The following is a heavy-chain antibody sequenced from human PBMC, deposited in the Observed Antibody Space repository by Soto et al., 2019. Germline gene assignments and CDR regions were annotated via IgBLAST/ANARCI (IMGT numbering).Heavy chain of an antibody. D-gene: IGHD3-16*01. J-gene: IGHJ4*02. CDR3: ARWGTTGGLDV. CDR1: GFTFRSYV. Sequence: QVQLVESGEGVVQPGTSLRLSCVGSGFTFRSYVIHWVRQAPGKGLEWVALTSYDGSNKYYDDSVKGRFTISRDNSRNTVDLQMDNLRLEDTSLYYCARWGTTGGLDVWGQGTLVSVSS. V-gene: IGHV3-30*19. CDR2: TSYDGSNK.